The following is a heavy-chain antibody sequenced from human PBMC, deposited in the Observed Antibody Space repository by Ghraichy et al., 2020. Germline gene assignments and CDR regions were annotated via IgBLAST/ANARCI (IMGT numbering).Heavy chain of an antibody. J-gene: IGHJ4*02. V-gene: IGHV1-46*01. CDR1: GYTFTSYY. Sequence: ASVKVSCKASGYTFTSYYMHWVRQAPGQGLEWMGIINPSGGSSSYAQKFQGRVTMTRDTSTSTLYMELSSLRSEDTAVYYCARQIGYNTLVDYWGQGTLVTVSS. CDR2: INPSGGSS. CDR3: ARQIGYNTLVDY. D-gene: IGHD5-24*01.